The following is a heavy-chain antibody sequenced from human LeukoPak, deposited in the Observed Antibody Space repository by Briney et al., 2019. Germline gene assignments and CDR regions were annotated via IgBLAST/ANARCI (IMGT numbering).Heavy chain of an antibody. Sequence: PGGSLRLSCAASGFTFSDYYMSWIRQAPGKGLEWVSYISSSGSTIYYTDSVKGRFTISRDNAKNSLYLQMNSLRAEDTAVYYCARVWADYTPDAFDIWGQGTMVTVSS. J-gene: IGHJ3*02. D-gene: IGHD4-11*01. CDR1: GFTFSDYY. CDR2: ISSSGSTI. V-gene: IGHV3-11*01. CDR3: ARVWADYTPDAFDI.